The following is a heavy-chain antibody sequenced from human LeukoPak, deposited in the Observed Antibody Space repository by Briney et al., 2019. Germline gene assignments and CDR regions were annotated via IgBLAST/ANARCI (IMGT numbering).Heavy chain of an antibody. J-gene: IGHJ4*02. D-gene: IGHD3-10*01. CDR3: ARRHFGSALRDY. Sequence: SETLSLTCTVAGGSISNSSYYWGWIREPPGQGLEWIWSIYYSGSNYYDPALKSRVTIYVDTSKSQFSLKLSSVTAADTAVYYCARRHFGSALRDYWGQGTLVTVSS. CDR2: IYYSGSN. CDR1: GGSISNSSYY. V-gene: IGHV4-39*01.